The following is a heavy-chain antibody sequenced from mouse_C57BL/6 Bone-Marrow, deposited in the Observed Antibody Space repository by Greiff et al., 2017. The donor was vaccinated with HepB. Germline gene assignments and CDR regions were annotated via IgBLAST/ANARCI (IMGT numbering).Heavy chain of an antibody. J-gene: IGHJ2*01. V-gene: IGHV14-4*01. CDR3: TEGTYYGSSPYYFDY. CDR1: GFNIKDDY. D-gene: IGHD1-1*01. Sequence: DVQLQESGAELVRPGASVKLSCTASGFNIKDDYMHWVKQRPEQGLEWIGWIDPENGDTEYASKFQGKATITADTSSNTAYLQLSSLTSEDTAVYYCTEGTYYGSSPYYFDYWGQGTTLTVSS. CDR2: IDPENGDT.